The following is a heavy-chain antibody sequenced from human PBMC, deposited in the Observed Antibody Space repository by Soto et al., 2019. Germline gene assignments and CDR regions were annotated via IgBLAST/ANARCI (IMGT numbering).Heavy chain of an antibody. CDR3: ARVTAVAGNYFDY. CDR1: GYTFTSYA. CDR2: INAGNGNT. D-gene: IGHD6-19*01. Sequence: GASVKVSCKASGYTFTSYAMHWVRQAPGQRLEWMGWINAGNGNTKYSQKFQGRVTITRDKSASTAYMELSSLRSEDTAVYYCARVTAVAGNYFDYWGQGTQVTVSS. V-gene: IGHV1-3*01. J-gene: IGHJ4*02.